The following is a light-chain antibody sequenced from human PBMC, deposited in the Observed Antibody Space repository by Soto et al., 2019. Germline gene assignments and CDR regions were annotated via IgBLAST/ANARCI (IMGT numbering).Light chain of an antibody. Sequence: ELVMTQSPATLSVSPGERATLSCRAGQSVSSTLAWYQQKPGQAPRLLIYGASPRATGIPARFSGSGSGTEFTLTISSLQSEDFAVYYCQQYNNWPPFTFGQGTRLEIK. CDR3: QQYNNWPPFT. CDR1: QSVSST. J-gene: IGKJ5*01. CDR2: GAS. V-gene: IGKV3-15*01.